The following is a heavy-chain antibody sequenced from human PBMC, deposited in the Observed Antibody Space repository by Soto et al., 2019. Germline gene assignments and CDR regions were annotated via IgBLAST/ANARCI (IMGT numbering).Heavy chain of an antibody. D-gene: IGHD2-2*01. Sequence: ASVKVSCKASGYTFTSYYMSWVRQAPGQGLEWMGIISPSGGSTTYAQKFQGRVTMTSDTSTSTVYMELSGLRSEDTAVYYCARRDCISTNCYLTWFAPWGQGTLVPVSS. CDR2: ISPSGGST. CDR1: GYTFTSYY. CDR3: ARRDCISTNCYLTWFAP. J-gene: IGHJ5*02. V-gene: IGHV1-46*01.